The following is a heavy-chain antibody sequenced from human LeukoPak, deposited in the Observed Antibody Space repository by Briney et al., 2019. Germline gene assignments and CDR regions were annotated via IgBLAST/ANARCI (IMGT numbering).Heavy chain of an antibody. V-gene: IGHV3-30*02. J-gene: IGHJ3*02. CDR1: GFPFSSYA. D-gene: IGHD7-27*01. Sequence: PGGSLGLSCAASGFPFSSYAMHWVRQAPGKGLEWVGFIRHDGSNKYHRDSVKGRFTISRDNSKNTLYLQMNSLRAEDTAVYYCTKVRLLGALDDALHIWGQGTMVTVSS. CDR3: TKVRLLGALDDALHI. CDR2: IRHDGSNK.